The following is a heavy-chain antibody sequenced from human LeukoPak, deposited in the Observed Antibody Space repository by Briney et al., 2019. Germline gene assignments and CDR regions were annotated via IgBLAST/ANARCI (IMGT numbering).Heavy chain of an antibody. D-gene: IGHD3-10*01. J-gene: IGHJ4*02. CDR2: VKQDGSEK. CDR1: GFTFSSYW. V-gene: IGHV3-7*01. Sequence: GGSLRLSCAASGFTFSSYWMSWVRQAPGKGLEWVANVKQDGSEKYYVDSVKGRFTISRDNAKNSLYLQMNSLRAEDTAEYYCVRDLNYGSGSYNDYWGQGALVTVSS. CDR3: VRDLNYGSGSYNDY.